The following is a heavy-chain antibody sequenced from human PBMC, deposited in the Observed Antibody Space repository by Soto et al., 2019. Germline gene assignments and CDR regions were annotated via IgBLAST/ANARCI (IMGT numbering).Heavy chain of an antibody. CDR3: ARDLDIVVVPAAVRGMDV. D-gene: IGHD2-2*03. Sequence: GASVKVSCKASGYTFTGYYMHWVRQAPGQGLEWMGWINPNSGGTNYAQKFQGWVTMTRDTSISTAYMELSRLRSDDTAVYYCARDLDIVVVPAAVRGMDVWGQGTTVTVSS. CDR1: GYTFTGYY. V-gene: IGHV1-2*04. CDR2: INPNSGGT. J-gene: IGHJ6*02.